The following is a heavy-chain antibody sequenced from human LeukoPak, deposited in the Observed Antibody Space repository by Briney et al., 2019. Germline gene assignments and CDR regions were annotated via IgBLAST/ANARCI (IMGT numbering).Heavy chain of an antibody. CDR1: GGSISSYY. V-gene: IGHV4-59*01. CDR2: IYYSGST. J-gene: IGHJ4*02. Sequence: SETLSLTCTVSGGSISSYYWSWIRQPPGKGLEWIGYIYYSGSTNYNPSLKSRVTISVDTSKNQFSLKLSSVTAADTAVYYCARVVDTAMAFDYWGQETLVTVSS. D-gene: IGHD5-18*01. CDR3: ARVVDTAMAFDY.